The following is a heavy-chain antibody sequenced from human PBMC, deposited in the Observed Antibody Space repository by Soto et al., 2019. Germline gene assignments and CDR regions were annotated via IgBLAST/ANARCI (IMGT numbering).Heavy chain of an antibody. J-gene: IGHJ4*02. D-gene: IGHD4-4*01. CDR1: GGPISSYY. Sequence: PSETLSLTCTVSGGPISSYYWSWIRQPPGKGLEWIGYIYYSGSTNYNPSLKSRVTISVDTSKNQFSLKLSSVTAADTAVYYCARSPYYSNFDYWGQGTLVTVSS. V-gene: IGHV4-59*01. CDR2: IYYSGST. CDR3: ARSPYYSNFDY.